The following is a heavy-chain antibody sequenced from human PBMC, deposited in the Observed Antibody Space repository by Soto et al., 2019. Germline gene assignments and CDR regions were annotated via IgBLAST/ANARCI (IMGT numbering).Heavy chain of an antibody. D-gene: IGHD1-20*01. Sequence: SETLSLTCTVSGGSISSSSHYWGWIRQPPGRGLEWIGSIYYSGSTYYNPSLKSRVTISVDTSKNQFSLKLSSVTAADTAVYYCARPDNWNYFDYWGQGTLVTVSS. CDR3: ARPDNWNYFDY. J-gene: IGHJ4*02. CDR2: IYYSGST. V-gene: IGHV4-39*01. CDR1: GGSISSSSHY.